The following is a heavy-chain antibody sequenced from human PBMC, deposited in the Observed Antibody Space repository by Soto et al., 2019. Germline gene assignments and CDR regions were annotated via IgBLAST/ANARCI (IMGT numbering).Heavy chain of an antibody. CDR2: SNHSGST. V-gene: IGHV4-34*01. CDR3: ATGRGVRGVIIPTYYYYGLDV. Sequence: PSETLSLTCAVYGGSFSGYYWSWIRQPPGKGLGWIGESNHSGSTNYNPSLKSRVTISVDTSKNQFSLKLSSVSDADTAVYYCATGRGVRGVIIPTYYYYGLDVWGQGTTVTVSS. J-gene: IGHJ6*02. D-gene: IGHD3-10*01. CDR1: GGSFSGYY.